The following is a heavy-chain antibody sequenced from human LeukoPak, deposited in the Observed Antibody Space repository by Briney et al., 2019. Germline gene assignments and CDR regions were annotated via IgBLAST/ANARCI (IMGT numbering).Heavy chain of an antibody. J-gene: IGHJ4*02. CDR3: ARDERPGYCSSTSCPGGFDY. CDR1: GGTFSSYA. Sequence: ASVKVSCKASGGTFSSYAISWVRQAPGQGLEWMGGIIPIFGTANYAQKFQGRVTITADESTSTAYMELSSLRSEDTAVYYCARDERPGYCSSTSCPGGFDYWGQGTLVTVSS. D-gene: IGHD2-2*01. CDR2: IIPIFGTA. V-gene: IGHV1-69*13.